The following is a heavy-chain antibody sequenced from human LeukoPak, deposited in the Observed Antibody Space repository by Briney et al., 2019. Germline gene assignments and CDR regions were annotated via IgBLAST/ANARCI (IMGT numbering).Heavy chain of an antibody. CDR1: GFTFDVSA. V-gene: IGHV3-23*01. CDR2: SGNAGDT. CDR3: AKDKEAVPVYFDY. Sequence: GGSLRLSCAASGFTFDVSAMNWVRQAPGKGLEWVSASGNAGDTYYADSVKGRFTISRDNSKNTPYLQMNSLRAEDTAVYYCAKDKEAVPVYFDYWGQGTLVTVSS. J-gene: IGHJ4*02. D-gene: IGHD2-2*01.